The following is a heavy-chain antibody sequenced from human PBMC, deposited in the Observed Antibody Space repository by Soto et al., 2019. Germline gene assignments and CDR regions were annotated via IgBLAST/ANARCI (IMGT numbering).Heavy chain of an antibody. J-gene: IGHJ6*02. CDR1: GFTFSSYA. CDR3: AKDVSGPDG. Sequence: EVQLLESGGGLVQPGGSLRLSCVASGFTFSSYAMSWVRQAPGKGLEWVSAISGSGGSTYYADSEKGRFTISRDNSSNTLYQQMNRLRAEDTAVCSCAKDVSGPDGWGQGATVNVSS. D-gene: IGHD1-26*01. CDR2: ISGSGGST. V-gene: IGHV3-23*01.